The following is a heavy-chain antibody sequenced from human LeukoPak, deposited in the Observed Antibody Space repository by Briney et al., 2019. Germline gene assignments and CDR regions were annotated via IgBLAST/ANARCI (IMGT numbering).Heavy chain of an antibody. CDR1: GYXFTYND. Sequence: ASVXVSXXGXGYXFTYNDVNWVRQATGQGLEWMGCMNPATANTGYAPRFQGRLAITADTAIKTAYMELSGLTSDDTAVYSCARGRAAADWGQGTLVTVSS. V-gene: IGHV1-8*01. D-gene: IGHD2-15*01. CDR2: MNPATANT. CDR3: ARGRAAAD. J-gene: IGHJ4*02.